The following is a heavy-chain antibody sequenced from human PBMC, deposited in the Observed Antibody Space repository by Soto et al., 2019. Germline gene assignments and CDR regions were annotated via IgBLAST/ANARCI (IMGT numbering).Heavy chain of an antibody. D-gene: IGHD1-1*01. Sequence: SETLSLTCTVSGAFVNTETYYWSWIRQPPGKGLEWIGYISYTGNTYYNTSLRSRVIISVDMSKNQYSLDLSFVFAADTAVYYCARHNLGTTDDSWGQGTQVTVSS. J-gene: IGHJ4*02. CDR1: GAFVNTETYY. V-gene: IGHV4-30-4*01. CDR2: ISYTGNT. CDR3: ARHNLGTTDDS.